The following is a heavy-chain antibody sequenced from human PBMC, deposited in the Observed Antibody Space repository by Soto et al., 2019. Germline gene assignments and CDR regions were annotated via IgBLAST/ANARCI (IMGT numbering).Heavy chain of an antibody. V-gene: IGHV3-23*01. Sequence: EVQLLESGGGLVQPGGSLRLSCAASGFTFSPYAMTWVRQAPGKGLEWVSSISGSGGNTNYADSVKGRFTVSRDNSKRTLSLQMNSLKEEDTAIYYCAKGLRRLLRTQYYYGLDGWGRGTTVTVS. CDR1: GFTFSPYA. CDR2: ISGSGGNT. D-gene: IGHD3-16*01. J-gene: IGHJ6*02. CDR3: AKGLRRLLRTQYYYGLDG.